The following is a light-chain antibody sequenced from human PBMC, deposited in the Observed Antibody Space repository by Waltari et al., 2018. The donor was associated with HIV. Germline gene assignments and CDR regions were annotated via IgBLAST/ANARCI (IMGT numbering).Light chain of an antibody. CDR3: QQRRDWPRT. CDR1: QSVGTY. V-gene: IGKV3-11*01. J-gene: IGKJ2*01. CDR2: DAS. Sequence: EIVLTQSPATLSLSPGARATLSCRVSQSVGTYLVWYQHKPGQAPRLLVFDASKRATAIPAKFIGSGSGTAFTLTISSLEPDDFGLYYCQQRRDWPRTFGQGTKLEI.